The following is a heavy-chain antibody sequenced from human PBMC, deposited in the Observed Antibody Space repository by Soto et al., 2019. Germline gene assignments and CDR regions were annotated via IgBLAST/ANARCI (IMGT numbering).Heavy chain of an antibody. J-gene: IGHJ5*02. V-gene: IGHV4-4*02. CDR1: GGSITSSYW. CDR2: IYHSGST. CDR3: ARCPKGGYDYVWFDP. D-gene: IGHD5-12*01. Sequence: PSETLSLTCAVSGGSITSSYWWSWVRQPPGKGLEWIGEIYHSGSTNYNPSLKSRVTISVDTSKNQFSLKLTSVTVADTAVYYCARCPKGGYDYVWFDPWGQGTLVTVSS.